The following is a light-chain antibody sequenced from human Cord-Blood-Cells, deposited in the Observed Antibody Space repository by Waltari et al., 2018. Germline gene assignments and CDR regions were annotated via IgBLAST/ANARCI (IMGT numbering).Light chain of an antibody. V-gene: IGKV4-1*01. CDR3: QQYYSTPFT. CDR1: QGFLYSSNNKNY. CDR2: WSS. J-gene: IGKJ3*01. Sequence: DIVMTQSPDSLAVSLGERATINCKSSQGFLYSSNNKNYLAWYQQKPGQPPKLLIYWSSTRESGVPDRFSGSGSGTDFTLTISSLQAEDVAVYYCQQYYSTPFTFGPGTKVDIK.